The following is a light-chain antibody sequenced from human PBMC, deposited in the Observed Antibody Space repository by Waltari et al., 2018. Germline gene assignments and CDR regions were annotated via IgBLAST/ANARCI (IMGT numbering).Light chain of an antibody. CDR3: MQTLQSRT. V-gene: IGKV2-28*01. Sequence: DIVMTQSPLSLPVTPGAPASISCRSSQSLLHSNGYTSLSWYLQKAGQSPQLLIHVVSIRASGVPNRFSGSGSGTDFTLKISRVEADDVGVYYCMQTLQSRTLGQGTKVEI. CDR1: QSLLHSNGYTS. CDR2: VVS. J-gene: IGKJ1*01.